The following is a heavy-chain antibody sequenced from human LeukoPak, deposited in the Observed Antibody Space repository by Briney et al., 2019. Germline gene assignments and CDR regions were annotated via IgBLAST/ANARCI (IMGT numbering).Heavy chain of an antibody. Sequence: PSETLSLTCTVSGGSISSSSYYWGWIRQPPGKGLEWIGSIYYSGSTYYNPSLKSRVTISVDTSKNQFSLKLSSVTAADTAVYYCARSSTSQLLFNWFDPWGQGTLVTVSS. D-gene: IGHD2-2*01. CDR1: GGSISSSSYY. CDR2: IYYSGST. CDR3: ARSSTSQLLFNWFDP. V-gene: IGHV4-39*01. J-gene: IGHJ5*02.